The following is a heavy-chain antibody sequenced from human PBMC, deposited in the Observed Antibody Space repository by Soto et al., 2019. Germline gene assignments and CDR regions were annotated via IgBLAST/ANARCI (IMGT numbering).Heavy chain of an antibody. CDR2: INQSGNT. Sequence: QVQLQQWGAGLLKPSETLSLICAVHGGSFSGYFWSWIRQPPGKGLEWIGEINQSGNTNYSPSLKSRITMSVDTSQKQFSLKLTSVTAADTAVYFCARGRVMDHTFHYYFGLDVWGHGTTVTVSS. V-gene: IGHV4-34*01. J-gene: IGHJ6*02. CDR1: GGSFSGYF. CDR3: ARGRVMDHTFHYYFGLDV.